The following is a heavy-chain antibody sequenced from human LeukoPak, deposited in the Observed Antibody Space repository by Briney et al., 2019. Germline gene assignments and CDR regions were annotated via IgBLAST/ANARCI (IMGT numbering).Heavy chain of an antibody. CDR1: GFPFRSYA. CDR3: ARVAVPGTYDY. J-gene: IGHJ4*02. D-gene: IGHD6-19*01. CDR2: ITLDGIST. V-gene: IGHV3-64*01. Sequence: GGSLRLSCAASGFPFRSYAMHWVRQAPGKGLEYVSAITLDGISTYYANSVRGRFTISRDNSKNTLYLQMGSLRAEDMAVYYCARVAVPGTYDYWGQGTLVTVSS.